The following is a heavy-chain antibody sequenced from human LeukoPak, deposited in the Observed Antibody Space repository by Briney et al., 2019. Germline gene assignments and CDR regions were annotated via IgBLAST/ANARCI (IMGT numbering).Heavy chain of an antibody. CDR2: ISYDGSNK. D-gene: IGHD6-13*01. V-gene: IGHV3-30*03. CDR1: GFTFSSYG. CDR3: ARDRRPSSWLGVGP. Sequence: GGSLRLSCAASGFTFSSYGMHWVRQAPGKGLEWVAVISYDGSNKYYADSVKGRFTISRDNSKNTLYLQMNSLRAEDTAVYYCARDRRPSSWLGVGPWGQGTLVTVSS. J-gene: IGHJ5*02.